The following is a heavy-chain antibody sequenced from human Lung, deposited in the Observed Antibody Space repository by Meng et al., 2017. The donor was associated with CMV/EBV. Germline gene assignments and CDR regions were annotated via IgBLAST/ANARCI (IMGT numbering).Heavy chain of an antibody. CDR3: LRRSGGSV. CDR2: IPHRGSS. V-gene: IGHV4-4*02. Sequence: QVQLRPPAPALVKPSETLSLSCAVSGSSITNHNWWAWVRQPPGKGLEWIGEIPHRGSSAYNPSLKSRVSMSIDKSKNQFSLKLTSVTAADTAVYHCLRRSGGSVWGQGTLVTVSS. CDR1: GSSITNHNW. J-gene: IGHJ1*01. D-gene: IGHD3-10*01.